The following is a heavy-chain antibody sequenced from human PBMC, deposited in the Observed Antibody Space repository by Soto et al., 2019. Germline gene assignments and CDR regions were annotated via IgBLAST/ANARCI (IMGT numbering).Heavy chain of an antibody. CDR3: RASGFYDLLRPF. Sequence: PGGSLRLSCAGSGFTVSISYMTWVRQVPGKGLEWVSIRYSDGRSYHAESVKGRFTISTDDSENTLYLQMSSLRAEDTAVYYSRASGFYDLLRPFWGQGTLVTVSS. D-gene: IGHD3-3*01. V-gene: IGHV3-66*01. CDR2: RYSDGRS. CDR1: GFTVSISY. J-gene: IGHJ4*02.